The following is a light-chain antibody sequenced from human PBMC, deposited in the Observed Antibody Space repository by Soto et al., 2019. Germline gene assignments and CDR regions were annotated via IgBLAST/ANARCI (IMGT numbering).Light chain of an antibody. CDR2: TTF. CDR3: AVWDDGLSGWA. J-gene: IGLJ3*02. V-gene: IGLV1-44*01. CDR1: DSNIGSNT. Sequence: QSVLTQPPSASGTPGQNVTISCSGSDSNIGSNTVNWYQQLPGMAPKLLIYTTFRRPSGVPDRFSGYKSVTSASLAISGLQSEDEAHYYCAVWDDGLSGWAFGGGTKLTVL.